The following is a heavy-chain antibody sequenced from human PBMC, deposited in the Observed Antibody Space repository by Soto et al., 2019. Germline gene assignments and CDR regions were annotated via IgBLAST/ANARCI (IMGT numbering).Heavy chain of an antibody. V-gene: IGHV1-69*12. CDR2: IILPFGTP. CDR3: ARGPDKEGYFDY. CDR1: GGTFSNYA. Sequence: QVRLVQSEAEVKKPGSSVKVSCKASGGTFSNYAITWVRQAPGQGLEWMGVIILPFGTPNYAQTFQGRATITADESMSTAYMELSGLRSEDTAVYYCARGPDKEGYFDYWGRGTLVTVSS. J-gene: IGHJ4*02.